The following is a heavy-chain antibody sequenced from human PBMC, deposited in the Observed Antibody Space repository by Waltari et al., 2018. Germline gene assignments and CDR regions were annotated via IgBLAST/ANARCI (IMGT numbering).Heavy chain of an antibody. CDR3: ARSAVAVAGFFHYGLDV. V-gene: IGHV4-4*02. CDR1: GDSISNRNW. J-gene: IGHJ6*02. CDR2: IHQSGNS. D-gene: IGHD6-19*01. Sequence: QVHLEESGPGLVKPSGTLSLTCGVSGDSISNRNWWSWVRQPPGKGLEWIGEIHQSGNSNYNPSLESRVTMSVDKSKNQFSLKLTSATAADTAVYYCARSAVAVAGFFHYGLDVWGQGNTVTVSS.